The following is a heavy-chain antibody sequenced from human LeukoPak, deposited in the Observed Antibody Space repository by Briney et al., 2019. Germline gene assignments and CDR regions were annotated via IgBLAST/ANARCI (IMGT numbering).Heavy chain of an antibody. CDR1: GFTFSSYE. Sequence: GGSLRLSCAASGFTFSSYEMNWVRQAPGKGLEWVSYISSSGSTIYYADSVEGRFTISRDNAKNSLYLQMNSLRAEDTAVYYCARKLWFGEFPLGPWGQGTLVTVFS. D-gene: IGHD3-10*01. V-gene: IGHV3-48*03. CDR3: ARKLWFGEFPLGP. J-gene: IGHJ5*02. CDR2: ISSSGSTI.